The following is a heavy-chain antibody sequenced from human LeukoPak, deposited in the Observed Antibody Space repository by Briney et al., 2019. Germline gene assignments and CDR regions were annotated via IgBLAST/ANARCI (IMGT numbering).Heavy chain of an antibody. CDR2: IYYSGST. V-gene: IGHV4-39*07. CDR3: ARGQEQITGTTVFDY. CDR1: GGSISSSSYY. D-gene: IGHD1-20*01. Sequence: SETLSLTCTVSGGSISSSSYYWGWIRQPPGKGLQWIGSIYYSGSTNYNPSLKSRVTISVDTSKNQFSLKLSSVTAADTAVYYCARGQEQITGTTVFDYWGQGTLVTVSS. J-gene: IGHJ4*02.